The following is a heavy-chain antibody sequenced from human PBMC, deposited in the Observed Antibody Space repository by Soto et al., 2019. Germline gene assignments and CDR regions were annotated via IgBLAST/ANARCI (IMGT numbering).Heavy chain of an antibody. CDR3: AKQTTYYYDSTTLDY. Sequence: EVQLLESGGGLVQPGGSLRLSCAASGFAFSSYAMSWVRQAPGKGLEWVSAISGSGGSTYYADSVKGRFTISRDNSKNTLYLQMNSLRAEDTAVYYCAKQTTYYYDSTTLDYWGQGTLVTVSS. V-gene: IGHV3-23*01. CDR2: ISGSGGST. CDR1: GFAFSSYA. J-gene: IGHJ4*02. D-gene: IGHD3-22*01.